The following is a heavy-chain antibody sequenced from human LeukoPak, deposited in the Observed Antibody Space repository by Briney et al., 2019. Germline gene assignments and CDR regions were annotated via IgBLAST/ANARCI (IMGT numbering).Heavy chain of an antibody. J-gene: IGHJ6*02. CDR1: GGSFSGYY. CDR2: VNHSGST. CDR3: ARGNYDSSGYYLGYYYYGMDV. D-gene: IGHD3-22*01. Sequence: SETLSLTCAVYGGSFSGYYWSWIRQPPGKGLEWIGEVNHSGSTNYNPSLKSRVTISVDTSKNQFSLKLSSVTAADTAVYYCARGNYDSSGYYLGYYYYGMDVWGQGTTVTVSS. V-gene: IGHV4-34*01.